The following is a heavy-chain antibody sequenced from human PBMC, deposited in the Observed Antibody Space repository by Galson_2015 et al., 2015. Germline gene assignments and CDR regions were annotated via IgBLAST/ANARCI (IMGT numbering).Heavy chain of an antibody. CDR1: GFTFSSYS. CDR2: ISSSSSYI. J-gene: IGHJ6*02. Sequence: SLRLSCAASGFTFSSYSMNWVRQAPGKGLEWVSSISSSSSYIYYADSVKGRFTISRDNAKNSLYLQMNSLRAEDTAVYYCARVEVVPAAIGYYYGMDVWGQGTTVTVSS. CDR3: ARVEVVPAAIGYYYGMDV. D-gene: IGHD2-2*01. V-gene: IGHV3-21*01.